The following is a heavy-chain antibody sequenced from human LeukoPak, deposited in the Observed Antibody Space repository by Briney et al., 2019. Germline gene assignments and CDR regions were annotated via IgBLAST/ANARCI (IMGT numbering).Heavy chain of an antibody. D-gene: IGHD1-26*01. Sequence: GGSLRLSCSASGFTFSSYWMSRVRQAPGKGLEWMANINRDGGAQNYVDSVKGRFTISRDNAKNSLFLQMNNLRAEDTALYYCARDGIPTYAFDIWGQGTMVTVSP. J-gene: IGHJ3*02. CDR1: GFTFSSYW. V-gene: IGHV3-7*01. CDR2: INRDGGAQ. CDR3: ARDGIPTYAFDI.